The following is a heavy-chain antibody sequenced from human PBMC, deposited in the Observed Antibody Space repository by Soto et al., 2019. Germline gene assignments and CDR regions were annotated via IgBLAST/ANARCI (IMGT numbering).Heavy chain of an antibody. CDR1: GFTFSSYT. CDR3: ARDPTYSYGSTYFHF. D-gene: IGHD5-18*01. V-gene: IGHV3-30*09. Sequence: GGSLRLSCAASGFTFSSYTMHWVHQAPGKGLEWVAVISYDGSNKYYADSVKGRFAISRDNSKNTLYLQMNSLRAEDTAVYYCARDPTYSYGSTYFHFWGQGTLVTVSS. J-gene: IGHJ4*02. CDR2: ISYDGSNK.